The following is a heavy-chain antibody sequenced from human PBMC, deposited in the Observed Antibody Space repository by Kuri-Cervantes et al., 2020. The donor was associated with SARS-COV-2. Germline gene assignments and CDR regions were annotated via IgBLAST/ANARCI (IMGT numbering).Heavy chain of an antibody. Sequence: GESLKISCAASGFTFSSYAMHWVRQAPGKGLEWVAVISYDGSNKYYADSVKGRFTISRDNAKNSLYLEMSSLRSEDTAVYYCARDLRMGKSLDYWGQGTLVTDSS. CDR1: GFTFSSYA. J-gene: IGHJ4*02. CDR3: ARDLRMGKSLDY. CDR2: ISYDGSNK. V-gene: IGHV3-30-3*01. D-gene: IGHD7-27*01.